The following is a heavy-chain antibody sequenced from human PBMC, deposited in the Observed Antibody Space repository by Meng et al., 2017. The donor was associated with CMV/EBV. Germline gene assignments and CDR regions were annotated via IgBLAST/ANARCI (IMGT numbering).Heavy chain of an antibody. J-gene: IGHJ5*02. CDR1: GVTTSSLV. CDR2: IYTTGST. V-gene: IGHV4-4*07. CDR3: ARDLMNCSSTSCANWFDP. Sequence: QRRLPDARAELVKTSQTPSPTSTVCGVTTSSLVWSWRRQPAGKEVGSIGRIYTTGSTNYNPSLKSRVTMSVDTSKNQFSLKLSSVTAADTAVYYCARDLMNCSSTSCANWFDPWGQGTLVTVSS. D-gene: IGHD2-2*01.